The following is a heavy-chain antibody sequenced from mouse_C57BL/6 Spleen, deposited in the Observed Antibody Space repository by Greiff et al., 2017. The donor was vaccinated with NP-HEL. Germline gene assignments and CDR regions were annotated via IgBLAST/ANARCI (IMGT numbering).Heavy chain of an antibody. Sequence: EVMLVESEGGLVQPGSSMKLSCTASGFTFSDYYMAWVRQVPEKGLEWVANINYDGSSTYYLDSLKSRFIISRDNAKNILYLQMSSLKSEDTATYYCARHSSGYWFAYWGQGTLVTVSA. CDR2: INYDGSST. CDR1: GFTFSDYY. V-gene: IGHV5-16*01. CDR3: ARHSSGYWFAY. J-gene: IGHJ3*01. D-gene: IGHD3-2*02.